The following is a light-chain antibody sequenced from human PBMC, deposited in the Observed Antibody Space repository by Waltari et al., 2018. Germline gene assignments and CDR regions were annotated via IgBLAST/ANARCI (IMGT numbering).Light chain of an antibody. CDR2: TAS. J-gene: IGKJ2*01. CDR3: QQSYTVAFT. Sequence: DIQMTQSPSSLSASVGTGVSITCRASESITNSLNWYQQKPGKAPKLLIHTASRLQSGVPSRFSGRGSGTEFTLTISGLQPGDVATYYCQQSYTVAFTFGPGTKLEI. CDR1: ESITNS. V-gene: IGKV1-39*01.